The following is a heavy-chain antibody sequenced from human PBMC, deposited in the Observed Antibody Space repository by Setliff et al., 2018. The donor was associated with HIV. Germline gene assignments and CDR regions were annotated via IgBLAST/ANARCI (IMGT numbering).Heavy chain of an antibody. CDR2: IVPILGIA. CDR1: RGTLRNSA. CDR3: ARIPTGGAFDI. J-gene: IGHJ3*02. D-gene: IGHD7-27*01. V-gene: IGHV1-69*10. Sequence: SVKVSCKASRGTLRNSAIGWARQAPGQGLEWMGAIVPILGIANSAQKFQGRVTITTDESTNTAYMELSSLRSEDTAVYYCARIPTGGAFDIWGQGTVVTVSS.